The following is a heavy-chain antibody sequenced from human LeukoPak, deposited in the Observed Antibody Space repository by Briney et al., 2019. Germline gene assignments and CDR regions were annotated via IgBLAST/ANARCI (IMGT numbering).Heavy chain of an antibody. CDR1: GFTFSSYW. CDR2: IKQDGSEK. J-gene: IGHJ6*03. Sequence: PGGSLRLSCAASGFTFSSYWMSWVRQAPGKGLEWVANIKQDGSEKYCVDSVKGRFTISRDNAKNSLYLQMNSLRAEDTAVYYCARENIDIVVVPAAMRYYYYMDVWGKGTTVTVSS. V-gene: IGHV3-7*01. CDR3: ARENIDIVVVPAAMRYYYYMDV. D-gene: IGHD2-2*01.